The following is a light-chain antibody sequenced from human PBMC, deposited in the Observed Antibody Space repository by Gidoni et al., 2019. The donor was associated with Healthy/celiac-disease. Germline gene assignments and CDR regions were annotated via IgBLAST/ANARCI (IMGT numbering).Light chain of an antibody. CDR3: QQRSNWPLSWM. CDR2: DAS. J-gene: IGKJ1*01. Sequence: EIVLTQSPATLSLSLGERATLSCRASQSVSSYLAWYQQKPGQAPRLLIYDASNRATGIPARFSGSGSGTDFTLTISSLEPEDFAVYYCQQRSNWPLSWMFGQGTKVEIK. V-gene: IGKV3-11*01. CDR1: QSVSSY.